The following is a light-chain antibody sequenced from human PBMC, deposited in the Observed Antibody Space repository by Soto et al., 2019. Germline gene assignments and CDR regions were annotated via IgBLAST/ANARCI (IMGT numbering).Light chain of an antibody. J-gene: IGKJ1*01. CDR3: QQYNSSPT. CDR2: KAS. CDR1: QSISSW. V-gene: IGKV1-5*03. Sequence: DIQMTQSPSTLSASVGDRVTITCRASQSISSWLAWYQQKPGKAPKLLIYKASSLESWVPSRFSGSGSGTEFTLTISSLQPDDFATYYCQQYNSSPTFGQGTKVEIK.